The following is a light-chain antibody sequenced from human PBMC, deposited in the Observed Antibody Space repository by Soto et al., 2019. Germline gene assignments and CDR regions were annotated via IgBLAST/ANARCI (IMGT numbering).Light chain of an antibody. J-gene: IGLJ3*02. V-gene: IGLV1-44*01. CDR3: AAWNDSLNGVV. CDR1: SSNIGGNA. Sequence: QSVVTQPPSASGTPGQKVTISCSGGSSNIGGNAVNWYQVLPGMAPKLLIYTSNQRPSGVPDRFSGSKSGTSASLAISGLQPEDEADYYCAAWNDSLNGVVFGGGTKVTVL. CDR2: TSN.